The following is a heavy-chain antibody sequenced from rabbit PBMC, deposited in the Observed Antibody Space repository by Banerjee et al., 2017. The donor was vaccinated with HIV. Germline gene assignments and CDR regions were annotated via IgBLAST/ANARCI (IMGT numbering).Heavy chain of an antibody. D-gene: IGHD1-1*01. J-gene: IGHJ4*01. CDR3: ARGGYASSSGYIPFNL. Sequence: QSLEESGGDLVKPGASLTLTCTASGFSFSSSYWICWVRQAPGKGLEWIACIYAGSGGYTYYATWAKGRFTISLDNAQNTVFLQMTSLTTADTATYFCARGGYASSSGYIPFNLWGQGTLVTVS. CDR1: GFSFSSSYW. CDR2: IYAGSGGYT. V-gene: IGHV1S40*01.